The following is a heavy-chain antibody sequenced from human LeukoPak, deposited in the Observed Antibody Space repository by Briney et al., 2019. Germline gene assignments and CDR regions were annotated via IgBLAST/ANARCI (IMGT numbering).Heavy chain of an antibody. D-gene: IGHD2-15*01. CDR2: IRSKAYGGTT. V-gene: IGHV3-49*03. CDR3: TRGRLRLDY. J-gene: IGHJ4*02. CDR1: GFTFGDYA. Sequence: GGSLRLSCTASGFTFGDYATSWFRQAPGKGLEWVGFIRSKAYGGTTEYAASVKGRFTISRDDSKSIAYLQMNSLKTEDTAVYYCTRGRLRLDYWGQGTLVTVSS.